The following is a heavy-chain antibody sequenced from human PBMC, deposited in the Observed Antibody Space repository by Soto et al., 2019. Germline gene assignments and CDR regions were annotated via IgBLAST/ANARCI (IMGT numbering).Heavy chain of an antibody. V-gene: IGHV4-39*01. CDR3: ARRYTSRDGAYFDY. J-gene: IGHJ4*02. CDR2: IYYSGRN. Sequence: QLQLQESGPGLVKPSETLSLTCIVSGGSISSSGYYWGWIRQPPGKGLQWIGSIYYSGRNNYNPSLRRRVTLFVDTSKTQFSLKLSSVTAADTAVYFCARRYTSRDGAYFDYWGQGTLVTVSS. CDR1: GGSISSSGYY. D-gene: IGHD5-12*01.